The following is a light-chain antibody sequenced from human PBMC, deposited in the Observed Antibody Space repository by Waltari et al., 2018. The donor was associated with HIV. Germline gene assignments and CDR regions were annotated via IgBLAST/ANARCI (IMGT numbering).Light chain of an antibody. Sequence: DIQMTQSPSSLSASVGDRVTITFRASQTINTFLNWYQQQPGKAPKVLIYDSTSLERGVPGRFRGSGSGTDFTLDIICLEAEDFATYFCQQSYITPWTFGQGTKIEI. CDR3: QQSYITPWT. J-gene: IGKJ1*01. V-gene: IGKV1-39*01. CDR2: DST. CDR1: QTINTF.